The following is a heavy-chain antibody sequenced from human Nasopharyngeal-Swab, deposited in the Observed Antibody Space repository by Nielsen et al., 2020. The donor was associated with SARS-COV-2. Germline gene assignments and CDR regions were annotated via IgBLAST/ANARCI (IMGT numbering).Heavy chain of an antibody. Sequence: GESLKISCAASGFTFSSYSMNWVRQAPGKGPEWVSSISSSSSYIYYADSVKGRFTISRDNAKNSLYLQMNSLRAEDTAVYYCAREWSTGYCSGGSCYSEYAFDIWGQGTMVTVSS. V-gene: IGHV3-21*01. CDR1: GFTFSSYS. CDR3: AREWSTGYCSGGSCYSEYAFDI. CDR2: ISSSSSYI. J-gene: IGHJ3*02. D-gene: IGHD2-15*01.